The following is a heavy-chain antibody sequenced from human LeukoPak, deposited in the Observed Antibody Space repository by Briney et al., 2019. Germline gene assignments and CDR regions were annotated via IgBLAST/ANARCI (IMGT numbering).Heavy chain of an antibody. CDR3: ARGLGRLYGMDV. D-gene: IGHD3-16*01. CDR2: IYTRGST. J-gene: IGHJ6*02. Sequence: SETLSLTCTVSGGSINNYYWSWIRQPAGKGLEWIGRIYTRGSTNYNPSLKSRVTMSVDTSKNQFSLKLSAVTAADTAVYYCARGLGRLYGMDVWGQGTTVTVSS. V-gene: IGHV4-4*07. CDR1: GGSINNYY.